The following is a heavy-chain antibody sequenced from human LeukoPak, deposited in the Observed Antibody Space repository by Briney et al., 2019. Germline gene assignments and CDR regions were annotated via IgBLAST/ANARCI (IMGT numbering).Heavy chain of an antibody. D-gene: IGHD4-17*01. V-gene: IGHV1-2*02. CDR1: GYTFIGYY. CDR2: MNPNSGVT. CDR3: RTDRYGDYGDYIDY. J-gene: IGHJ4*02. Sequence: ASVKVSCKAFGYTFIGYYMHWVRQAPGQGLQWMGWMNPNSGVTNYAQKFQGRVTMTRDTSISTAYMELSRLRSDDTAVYYCRTDRYGDYGDYIDYWGQGTLVTVSS.